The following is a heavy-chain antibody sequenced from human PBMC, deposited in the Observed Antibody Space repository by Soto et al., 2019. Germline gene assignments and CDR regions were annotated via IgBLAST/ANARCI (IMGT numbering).Heavy chain of an antibody. J-gene: IGHJ6*03. V-gene: IGHV4-39*01. D-gene: IGHD3-10*01. CDR2: VYYSGST. CDR1: SASFSGSSYY. Sequence: PSETLSLTCTVSSASFSGSSYYWGWVRQPPGKGLEWIATVYYSGSTYYNPSLKSRVTISVDTSKNQFSLKVSSVTAADTAVYYCVRHHTDVSGGLSHYYYMSVWGQGTTVPVSS. CDR3: VRHHTDVSGGLSHYYYMSV.